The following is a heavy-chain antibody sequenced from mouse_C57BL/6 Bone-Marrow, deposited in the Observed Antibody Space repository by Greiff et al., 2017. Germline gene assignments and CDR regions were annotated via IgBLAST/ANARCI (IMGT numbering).Heavy chain of an antibody. Sequence: EVKLVESGGDLVKPGGSLKLSCAASGFTFSSYGMSWVRQTPDKRLEWVAIIRNGGSYTYYPDSVKGRLTISRDNAKNTLYLQMSSLKSEDTAMYYGASPSPYYSAAWFAYWGQGTLVTVSA. D-gene: IGHD1-1*01. CDR3: ASPSPYYSAAWFAY. CDR1: GFTFSSYG. J-gene: IGHJ3*01. CDR2: IRNGGSYT. V-gene: IGHV5-6*02.